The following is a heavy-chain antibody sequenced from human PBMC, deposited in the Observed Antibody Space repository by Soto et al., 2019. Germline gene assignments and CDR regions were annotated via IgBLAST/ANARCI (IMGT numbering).Heavy chain of an antibody. CDR1: GFTFSSYG. V-gene: IGHV3-33*01. CDR2: IWYDGSNK. D-gene: IGHD4-17*01. J-gene: IGHJ4*02. CDR3: ARDWTDYGGADY. Sequence: QVQLVGSGGGVVQPGRSLRLSCAASGFTFSSYGMHWVRQAPGKGLEWVAVIWYDGSNKYYADSVKGRFTISRDNSKNTLYLQMNSLRAEDTAVYYCARDWTDYGGADYWGQGTLVTVSS.